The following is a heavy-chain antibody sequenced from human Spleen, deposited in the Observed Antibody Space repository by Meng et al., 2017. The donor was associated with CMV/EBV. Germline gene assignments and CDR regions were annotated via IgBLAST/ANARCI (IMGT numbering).Heavy chain of an antibody. CDR1: GGSISSGDYY. D-gene: IGHD1-26*01. J-gene: IGHJ4*02. CDR2: IYYSGST. Sequence: SGQGRVKPSQTLSPTCTVSGGSISSGDYYWSWIRQPPGKGLEWIGYIYYSGSTYYNPSLKSRVTISVDTSKNQFSLKLSSVTAADTAVYYCARGRSGSYYDYWGQGTLVTDSS. CDR3: ARGRSGSYYDY. V-gene: IGHV4-30-4*08.